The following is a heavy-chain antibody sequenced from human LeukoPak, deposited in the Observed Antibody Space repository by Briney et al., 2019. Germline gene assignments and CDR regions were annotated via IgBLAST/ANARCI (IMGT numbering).Heavy chain of an antibody. CDR3: ASRDPCSGGTCYGLGY. V-gene: IGHV3-23*01. D-gene: IGHD2-15*01. CDR2: VSNSDGST. CDR1: GFTFSNYG. J-gene: IGHJ4*02. Sequence: QTGGSLRLSCAASGFTFSNYGMHWVRQAPGQGLEWVSAVSNSDGSTYYADSVKGRFTISRDNSKNTLYLQMNSLRADDTAVYYCASRDPCSGGTCYGLGYWGQGTLVTVSS.